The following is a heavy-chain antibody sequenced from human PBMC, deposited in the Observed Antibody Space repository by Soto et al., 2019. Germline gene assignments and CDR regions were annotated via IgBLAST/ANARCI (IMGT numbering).Heavy chain of an antibody. Sequence: GASVNVSCKSSGYTFTSYCISWVRQAPGQGLEWMAWISVYNGNTKFAQKLQGRVTLATDTSTSTAYMELRSLRSDDTAVYYCARAFDGDYFDGSAYFYPHFDYWGQGTLVTVSS. J-gene: IGHJ4*02. V-gene: IGHV1-18*01. CDR3: ARAFDGDYFDGSAYFYPHFDY. CDR1: GYTFTSYC. D-gene: IGHD3-22*01. CDR2: ISVYNGNT.